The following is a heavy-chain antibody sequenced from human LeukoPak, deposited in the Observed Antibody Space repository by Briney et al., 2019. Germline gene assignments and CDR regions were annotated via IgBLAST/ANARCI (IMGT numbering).Heavy chain of an antibody. V-gene: IGHV3-30-3*01. CDR3: ASVLGSGGCSSTSCYPYYYYYMDV. D-gene: IGHD2-2*01. J-gene: IGHJ6*03. CDR2: ISSDGNNK. CDR1: GFTFTSYA. Sequence: GGSLRLSCAASGFTFTSYAIHWVRQAPGKGLEWVAVISSDGNNKYYADSVKARFTISRDNSKNTLYLQMNSLRAEDTAVYYCASVLGSGGCSSTSCYPYYYYYMDVWGKGTTVTVSS.